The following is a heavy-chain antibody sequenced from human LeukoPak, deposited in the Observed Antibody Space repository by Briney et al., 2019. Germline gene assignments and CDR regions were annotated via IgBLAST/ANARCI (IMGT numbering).Heavy chain of an antibody. V-gene: IGHV4-38-2*02. CDR3: ARGAHGIVVGATGPLHY. CDR2: IYHSGST. J-gene: IGHJ4*02. D-gene: IGHD1-26*01. CDR1: GYSISSGYY. Sequence: SETLSLTCTVSGYSISSGYYWGWIRQPPGKGLEWIGSIYHSGSTYYNPTLQSRVTISVDTSKNHFSLKLISVTAADTAVYYCARGAHGIVVGATGPLHYWGQGTLVTVSS.